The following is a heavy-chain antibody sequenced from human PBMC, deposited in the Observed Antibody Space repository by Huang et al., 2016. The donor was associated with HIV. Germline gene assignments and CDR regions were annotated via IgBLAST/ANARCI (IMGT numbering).Heavy chain of an antibody. CDR2: IKQDGSEK. CDR3: ATKASAMDI. CDR1: TATFNAYG. J-gene: IGHJ6*02. D-gene: IGHD1-7*01. Sequence: LVESGGGVVQPGGSRRLSCAGSTATFNAYGMSGVPQRPGQGLEGVANIKQDGSEKYDMDSVEGRFNISRDNVKKLLFLEMNNLRVADTAVYYCATKASAMDIWGQGTTVIVSS. V-gene: IGHV3-7*01.